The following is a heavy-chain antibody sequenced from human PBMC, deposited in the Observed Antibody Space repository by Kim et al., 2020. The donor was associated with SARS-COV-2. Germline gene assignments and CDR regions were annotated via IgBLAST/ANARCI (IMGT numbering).Heavy chain of an antibody. CDR1: GFTFSDYY. V-gene: IGHV3-11*01. CDR3: ARDPSAWVYYFDY. J-gene: IGHJ4*02. D-gene: IGHD6-13*01. CDR2: ISSSGSTI. Sequence: GGSLRLSCAASGFTFSDYYMSWIRQAPGKGLEWVSYISSSGSTIYYADSVKGRFTISRDNAKNSLYLQMNSLRAEDTAVYYCARDPSAWVYYFDYWGQGTLVTVSS.